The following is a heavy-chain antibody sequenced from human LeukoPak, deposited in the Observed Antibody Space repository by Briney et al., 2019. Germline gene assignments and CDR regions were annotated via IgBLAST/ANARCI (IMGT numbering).Heavy chain of an antibody. CDR2: IYTSGST. CDR1: GGSISSGSYY. D-gene: IGHD6-19*01. CDR3: ARDRGYLGSGWLDY. Sequence: SETLSLTCTVSGGSISSGSYYWSWIRQPAGKGLEWIGRIYTSGSTNYNPSLKSRVTISVDTSKNQFSLKLSPVTAADTAVYYCARDRGYLGSGWLDYWGQGTLVTVSS. J-gene: IGHJ4*02. V-gene: IGHV4-61*02.